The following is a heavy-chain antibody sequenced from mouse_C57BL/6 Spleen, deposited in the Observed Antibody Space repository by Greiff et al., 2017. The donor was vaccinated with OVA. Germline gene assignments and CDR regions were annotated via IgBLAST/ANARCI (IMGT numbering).Heavy chain of an antibody. CDR1: GYTFTGYW. CDR3: ARRELYDCDETY. V-gene: IGHV1-9*01. J-gene: IGHJ3*01. Sequence: QVQLQQSGAELMKPGASVKLSCKATGYTFTGYWIAWVKQRPGHGLEWIGEILPGSGSTNYNEKFKGKATFTADTSSNTAYMQLSSLTTEDYDIYCCARRELYDCDETYWGKGTLVTVSA. D-gene: IGHD2-4*01. CDR2: ILPGSGST.